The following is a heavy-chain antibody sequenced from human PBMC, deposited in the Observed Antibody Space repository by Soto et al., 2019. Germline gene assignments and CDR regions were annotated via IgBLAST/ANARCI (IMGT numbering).Heavy chain of an antibody. CDR3: AADSRFLEWLLSDPYFDY. D-gene: IGHD3-3*01. CDR1: GFTFSSYA. V-gene: IGHV3-23*01. Sequence: GGSLRLSCAASGFTFSSYAMSWVRQAPGKGLEWVSAISGSGGSTYYADSVKGRFTISRDNSKNTLYLQMNSLRAEDTAVYYCAADSRFLEWLLSDPYFDYWGQRTLVTVSS. J-gene: IGHJ4*02. CDR2: ISGSGGST.